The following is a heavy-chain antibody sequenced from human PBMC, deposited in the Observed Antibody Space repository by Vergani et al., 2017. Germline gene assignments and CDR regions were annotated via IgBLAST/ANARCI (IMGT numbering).Heavy chain of an antibody. CDR1: GFTFSSYW. V-gene: IGHV3-74*01. Sequence: EVQLVESGGGLVQPGGSLRLSCAASGFTFSSYWMHWVRQAPGKGLVWVSRINSDGSSTSYADSVKGRFTISRDNAKNTLYLQMNSLRAKDTAVYYCASVTIFGVPTDYWGQGTLVTVSS. J-gene: IGHJ4*02. CDR2: INSDGSST. D-gene: IGHD3-3*01. CDR3: ASVTIFGVPTDY.